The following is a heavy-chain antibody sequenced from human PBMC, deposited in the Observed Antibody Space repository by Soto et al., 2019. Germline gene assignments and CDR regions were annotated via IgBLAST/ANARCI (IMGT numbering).Heavy chain of an antibody. CDR1: CGSISSGDYY. Sequence: SETLSLTCTVSCGSISSGDYYWSWIRQPPGKGLEWIGYIYYSGSTYYNPSLKSRVTISVDTSKNQFSLKLSSVTAADTAVYYCARDLSYDYVWGSYRYTGAFDIWGQGTMVTVSS. CDR3: ARDLSYDYVWGSYRYTGAFDI. V-gene: IGHV4-30-4*01. J-gene: IGHJ3*02. CDR2: IYYSGST. D-gene: IGHD3-16*02.